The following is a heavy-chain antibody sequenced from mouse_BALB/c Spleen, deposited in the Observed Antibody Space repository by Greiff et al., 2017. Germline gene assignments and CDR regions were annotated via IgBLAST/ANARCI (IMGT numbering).Heavy chain of an antibody. V-gene: IGHV5-6-4*01. CDR2: ISSGGSYT. D-gene: IGHD2-4*01. CDR1: GFTFSSYT. Sequence: EVQGVESGGGLVKPGGSLKISCAASGFTFSSYTMSWVRQTPEKRLEWVATISSGGSYTYYPDSVKGRFTISRDNAKNTLYLQMSSLKSEDTAMYYCTREYDYDEAMDDWGQGTSVTVSS. J-gene: IGHJ4*01. CDR3: TREYDYDEAMDD.